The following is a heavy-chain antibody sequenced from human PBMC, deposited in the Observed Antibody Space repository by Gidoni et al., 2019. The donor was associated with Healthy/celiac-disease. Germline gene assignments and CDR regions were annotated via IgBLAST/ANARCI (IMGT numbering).Heavy chain of an antibody. V-gene: IGHV3-48*01. D-gene: IGHD2-15*01. J-gene: IGHJ6*02. CDR2: ISSSSSTI. CDR1: GFTFSSYT. Sequence: EVQLVESGGGLVPPGGSLSLSCAASGFTFSSYTMTWVGPAPGKGLEWVSYISSSSSTIYYADSVKGRVTISRDNAKNSLYLQMNSLRAEDTAVYYCASVGYCSGGSCYSGYYYYGMDVWGQGTTVTVSS. CDR3: ASVGYCSGGSCYSGYYYYGMDV.